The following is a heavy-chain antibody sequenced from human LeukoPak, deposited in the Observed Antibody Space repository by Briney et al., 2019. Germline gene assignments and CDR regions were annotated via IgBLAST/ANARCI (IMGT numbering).Heavy chain of an antibody. V-gene: IGHV3-23*01. CDR3: AKARGLRIVGAHFDY. Sequence: GGSLRLSCAASGFTFSSYAMSWVRQAPGKGLEWVSTISDGGGTTYYADSVKGRFTISRDNSKNTLYPQLNSLRADDTTVYYCAKARGLRIVGAHFDYWGQGALVTVSS. CDR2: ISDGGGTT. D-gene: IGHD1-26*01. J-gene: IGHJ4*02. CDR1: GFTFSSYA.